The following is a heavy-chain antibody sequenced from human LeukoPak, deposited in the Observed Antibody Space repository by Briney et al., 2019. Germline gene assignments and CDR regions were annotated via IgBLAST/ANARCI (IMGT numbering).Heavy chain of an antibody. J-gene: IGHJ4*02. CDR1: RFTFSSYS. V-gene: IGHV3-48*01. CDR2: ISSSSSTI. CDR3: ARDDYGGVDY. D-gene: IGHD4-23*01. Sequence: GGSLRLSCAASRFTFSSYSMNWVRQAPGKGLEWVSYISSSSSTIYYADSVKGRFTISRDDAKNSLYLQMNSLRAEDTAVYYCARDDYGGVDYWGQGTLVTVSS.